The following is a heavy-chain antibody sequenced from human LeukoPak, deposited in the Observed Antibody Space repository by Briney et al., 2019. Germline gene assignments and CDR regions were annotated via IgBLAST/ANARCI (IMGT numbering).Heavy chain of an antibody. V-gene: IGHV4-30-4*08. CDR3: ARGRITIFGVI. Sequence: SQTLSLACTVPGGSISSGDYYWSWIRQPPGKGLEWIGYIYYSGSTYYNPSLKSRVTISVDTSKNQFSLKLSSVTAADTAVYYCARGRITIFGVIWGQGTLVTVSS. CDR2: IYYSGST. CDR1: GGSISSGDYY. D-gene: IGHD3-3*01. J-gene: IGHJ4*02.